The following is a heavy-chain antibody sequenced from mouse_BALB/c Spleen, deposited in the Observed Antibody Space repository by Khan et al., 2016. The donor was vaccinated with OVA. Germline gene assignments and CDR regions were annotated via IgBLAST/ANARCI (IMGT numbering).Heavy chain of an antibody. CDR2: MWGDGTT. J-gene: IGHJ4*01. Sequence: VQLQESGPGLVAPSQSLSITCTISGFSLTDYGIHWVRQPPGKGLEWLVLMWGDGTTSYNPALISRLTISKDNSKSQVILKMNNLQTDDTAMYFCARQPYYHYNVMDYWGQGTSVTVSS. CDR3: ARQPYYHYNVMDY. D-gene: IGHD2-10*01. CDR1: GFSLTDYG. V-gene: IGHV2-6-1*01.